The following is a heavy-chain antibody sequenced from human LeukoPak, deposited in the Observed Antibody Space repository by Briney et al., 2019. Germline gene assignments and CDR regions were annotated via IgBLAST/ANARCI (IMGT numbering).Heavy chain of an antibody. CDR1: GDSINSLDL. V-gene: IGHV4-4*02. CDR2: MYLSGTT. CDR3: AGPLKRSVNDAFDI. Sequence: KSSETLSLTCTVSGDSINSLDLWSWVRQPPGKGLEWIGEMYLSGTTHSNPSVKSRVTISIDKSKNQFSLKLSSVTAADTAVYYCAGPLKRSVNDAFDIWGQGTMVTVSS. D-gene: IGHD5/OR15-5a*01. J-gene: IGHJ3*02.